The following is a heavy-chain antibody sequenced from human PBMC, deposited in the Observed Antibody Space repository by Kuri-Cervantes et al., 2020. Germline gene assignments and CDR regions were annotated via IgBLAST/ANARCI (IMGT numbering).Heavy chain of an antibody. V-gene: IGHV3-48*03. J-gene: IGHJ6*04. D-gene: IGHD2-2*01. CDR3: ARGERYCTSPSCHRSLDV. Sequence: GESLKISCAASGFTFSTFAKQWVRQAPGKGLEWVSYISGTGTIIYNADSVKGRFTISRDNAKNSLYLQMNSLRAEDTAIYYCARGERYCTSPSCHRSLDVWGKGTTVTVSS. CDR2: ISGTGTII. CDR1: GFTFSTFA.